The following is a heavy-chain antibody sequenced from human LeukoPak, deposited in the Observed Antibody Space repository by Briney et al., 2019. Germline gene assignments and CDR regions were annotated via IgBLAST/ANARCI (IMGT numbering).Heavy chain of an antibody. V-gene: IGHV1-69*05. Sequence: GASVKVSCKASGYTFTSYGISWVRQAPGQGLEWMGRIIPIFGTANYAQKFQGRVTITTDESTSTAYMELSSLRSEDTAVYYCARGGPGYSSSWYPVAFDIWGQGTMVTVSS. CDR2: IIPIFGTA. J-gene: IGHJ3*02. CDR3: ARGGPGYSSSWYPVAFDI. D-gene: IGHD6-13*01. CDR1: GYTFTSYG.